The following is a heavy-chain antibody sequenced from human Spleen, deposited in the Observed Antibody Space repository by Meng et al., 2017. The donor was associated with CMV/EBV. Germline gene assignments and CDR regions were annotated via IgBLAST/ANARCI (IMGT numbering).Heavy chain of an antibody. D-gene: IGHD4-23*01. CDR3: ARERGGNSGTDAFDI. CDR2: ISYSGST. Sequence: SETLSLTCTVSGGSISSGDYYWSWIRQPPGKGLEWIGYISYSGSTYYNPSLKSRLTMSVDTSKKQFSLRLISVTPADTAVYYCARERGGNSGTDAFDIWSQGTMVTVSS. V-gene: IGHV4-30-4*08. J-gene: IGHJ3*02. CDR1: GGSISSGDYY.